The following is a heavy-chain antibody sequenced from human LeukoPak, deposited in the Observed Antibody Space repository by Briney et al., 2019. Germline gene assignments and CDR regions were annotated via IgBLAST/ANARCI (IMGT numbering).Heavy chain of an antibody. CDR2: ITSSSSYI. Sequence: LRLSRAASGSTFSRYSMNWVRHAPGKGLEWVSSITSSSSYIYYADSVKGRFTISRDNAKNSLYLQMNSLRSEDTAVYYCARDNDSRDPPHFDYWGQGTLVTVSS. V-gene: IGHV3-21*04. CDR1: GSTFSRYS. J-gene: IGHJ4*02. D-gene: IGHD3-16*01. CDR3: ARDNDSRDPPHFDY.